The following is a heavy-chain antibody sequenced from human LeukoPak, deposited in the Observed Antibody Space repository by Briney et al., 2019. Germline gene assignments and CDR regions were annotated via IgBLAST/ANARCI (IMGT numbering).Heavy chain of an antibody. CDR1: GYTVTEIS. D-gene: IGHD3-3*01. Sequence: GASVKVSCKVSGYTVTEISIHWVRQSPGKGLEWMGGLDGENDQKVHAQQFQDRVTMSEDTSTDTAYMELSNLQSEDTAVYFCADFYTTSGFFYWGQGTLVTVSS. CDR2: LDGENDQK. V-gene: IGHV1-24*01. J-gene: IGHJ4*02. CDR3: ADFYTTSGFFY.